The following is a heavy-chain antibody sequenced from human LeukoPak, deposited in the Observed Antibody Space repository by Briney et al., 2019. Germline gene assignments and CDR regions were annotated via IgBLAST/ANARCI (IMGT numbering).Heavy chain of an antibody. D-gene: IGHD3-3*01. CDR1: GYTFTGYY. J-gene: IGHJ4*02. V-gene: IGHV1-2*06. CDR3: ARGRRAERITIFGVAIDY. Sequence: ASVTVSCKASGYTFTGYYMHWVRQAPGQGLEWMGRINPNSGGTNYAQKFQGRVTMTRDTSISTAYMELSRLRSDDTAVYYCARGRRAERITIFGVAIDYWGQGTLVTVSS. CDR2: INPNSGGT.